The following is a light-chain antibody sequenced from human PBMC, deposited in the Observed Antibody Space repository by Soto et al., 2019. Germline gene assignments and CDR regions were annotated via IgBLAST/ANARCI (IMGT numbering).Light chain of an antibody. J-gene: IGLJ1*01. CDR3: CSQRSSTSHV. Sequence: QSVLTQPASVSGSPGQSITISCSGTSSDVGAYNLVSWYQQHPGRAPKLMIYAVSNRPSGVSNRFSGSKSGNTASLTISGLQAEDEADYYCCSQRSSTSHVFGTGTKVTVL. CDR2: AVS. V-gene: IGLV2-14*01. CDR1: SSDVGAYNL.